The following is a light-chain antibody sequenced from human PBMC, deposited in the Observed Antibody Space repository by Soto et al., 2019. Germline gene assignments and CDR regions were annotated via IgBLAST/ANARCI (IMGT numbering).Light chain of an antibody. V-gene: IGKV3-20*01. J-gene: IGKJ2*01. CDR1: QSVTNSC. Sequence: NVLTQSTGILSLSAGERATLSCRPTQSVTNSCFAWYQQKPGQAPRLLIYGISSRATDIPDRFSGSGSGTDFTLTISRVEPEDFVVYYCQQYSTLPHTFGQGTKLEVK. CDR3: QQYSTLPHT. CDR2: GIS.